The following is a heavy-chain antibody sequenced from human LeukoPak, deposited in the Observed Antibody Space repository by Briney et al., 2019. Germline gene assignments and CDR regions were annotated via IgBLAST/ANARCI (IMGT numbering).Heavy chain of an antibody. J-gene: IGHJ5*02. CDR1: GFTFSSYA. CDR3: ASFSATRVRWFDP. V-gene: IGHV3-30-3*01. Sequence: GGSLRLSCAASGFTFSSYAMHWVRQAPGKGLEWVAVISYDGSNKYYADSVKGRFTISRDNAKNSLYLQMNSLRAEDTAVYYCASFSATRVRWFDPWGQGTLVTVSS. D-gene: IGHD2-15*01. CDR2: ISYDGSNK.